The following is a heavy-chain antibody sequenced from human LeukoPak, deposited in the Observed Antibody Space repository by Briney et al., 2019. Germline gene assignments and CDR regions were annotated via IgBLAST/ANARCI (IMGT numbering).Heavy chain of an antibody. J-gene: IGHJ4*02. D-gene: IGHD2-2*01. Sequence: GESLKISCKGSGYSFTSYWIGWVRQMPGKGLEWMGIIYPGDSDTRCSPSLQGQVTISADKSISTAYLQWSSLKASDTAMYYCARGMGLEPAAIFFDYWGQGTLVTVSS. CDR2: IYPGDSDT. V-gene: IGHV5-51*01. CDR1: GYSFTSYW. CDR3: ARGMGLEPAAIFFDY.